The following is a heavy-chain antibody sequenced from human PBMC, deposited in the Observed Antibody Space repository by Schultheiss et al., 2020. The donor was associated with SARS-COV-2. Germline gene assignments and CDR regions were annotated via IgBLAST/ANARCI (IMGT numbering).Heavy chain of an antibody. D-gene: IGHD2-15*01. Sequence: GGSLRLSCAASGFTFSSYEMNWVRQAPGKGLEWVSYISSSGSTIYYADSVKGRFTISRDNAKNSLYLQMNSLRAEDTAVYYCARDRETVLGYCSGGSCYSDAFDIWGQGTMVTVSS. CDR2: ISSSGSTI. V-gene: IGHV3-48*03. J-gene: IGHJ3*02. CDR1: GFTFSSYE. CDR3: ARDRETVLGYCSGGSCYSDAFDI.